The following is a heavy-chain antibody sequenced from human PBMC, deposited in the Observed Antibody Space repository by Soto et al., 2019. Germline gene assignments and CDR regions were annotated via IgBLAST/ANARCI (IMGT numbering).Heavy chain of an antibody. Sequence: QVQLVESGGGVVQPGRSLRLSCAASGFTFSSYGMHWVRQAPGKGLEWVAVIWYDGSNKYYADSVKGRFTISRDNSKNTLYLQMNSLRAEDTAVYYCVRDVSMANGDDYWGQGTLVTVSS. D-gene: IGHD3-10*01. CDR2: IWYDGSNK. CDR3: VRDVSMANGDDY. V-gene: IGHV3-33*01. J-gene: IGHJ4*02. CDR1: GFTFSSYG.